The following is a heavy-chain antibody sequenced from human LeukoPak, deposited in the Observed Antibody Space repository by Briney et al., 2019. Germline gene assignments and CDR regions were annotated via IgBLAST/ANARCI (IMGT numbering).Heavy chain of an antibody. CDR1: VFTFRSYA. CDR2: ISGRCGST. D-gene: IGHD1-26*01. V-gene: IGHV3-23*01. Sequence: GGSLILSCAASVFTFRSYAMSLGPQAPGKGLGVVSAISGRCGSTYYADSGKPGFTIARDNSENTLDRQMNSRSGDDTPVYYCANDGELAIYNWFDPWGQGTLVTVSS. CDR3: ANDGELAIYNWFDP. J-gene: IGHJ5*02.